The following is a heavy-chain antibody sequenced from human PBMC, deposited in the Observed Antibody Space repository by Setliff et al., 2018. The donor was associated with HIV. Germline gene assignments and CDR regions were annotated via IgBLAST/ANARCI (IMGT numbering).Heavy chain of an antibody. V-gene: IGHV4-38-2*01. CDR1: GYSISSGYY. J-gene: IGHJ4*02. D-gene: IGHD1-26*01. Sequence: SETLSLTCAVSGYSISSGYYWGWIRQPPGKGLEWIGSIYYSGSTYYNPSLKSRVTISVDLSKKQISLKLSSVTAADTAIYYCAIRSRLGGSSNYFDSWGQGALVTVSS. CDR3: AIRSRLGGSSNYFDS. CDR2: IYYSGST.